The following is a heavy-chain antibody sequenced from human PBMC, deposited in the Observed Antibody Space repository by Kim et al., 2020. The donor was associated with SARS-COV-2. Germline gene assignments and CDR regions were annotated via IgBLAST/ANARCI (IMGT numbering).Heavy chain of an antibody. CDR2: ISSSGSTI. V-gene: IGHV3-48*03. J-gene: IGHJ3*02. Sequence: GGSLRLSCAASGFTFSSYEMNWVRQAPGKGLEWVSYISSSGSTIYYADSVKGRFTISRDNAKNSLYLQMNSLRAEDTAVYYCARSNVLMVWGAFDIWGQGTMVTVSS. CDR3: ARSNVLMVWGAFDI. D-gene: IGHD2-8*01. CDR1: GFTFSSYE.